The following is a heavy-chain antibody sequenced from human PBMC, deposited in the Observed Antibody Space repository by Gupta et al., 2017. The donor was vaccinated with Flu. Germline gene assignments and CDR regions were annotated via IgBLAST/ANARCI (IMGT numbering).Heavy chain of an antibody. J-gene: IGHJ4*02. CDR1: GFTFSSYG. Sequence: ASGFTFSSYGMNWVRKVPGKGLEWVSYISGSGTTIYYADSVKGRFTISRDNAKNSLYLQMTSLRAEDTAVYYCASYFDDSSGTHVGGQGTMVTVSS. CDR3: ASYFDDSSGTHV. V-gene: IGHV3-48*01. CDR2: ISGSGTTI. D-gene: IGHD3-22*01.